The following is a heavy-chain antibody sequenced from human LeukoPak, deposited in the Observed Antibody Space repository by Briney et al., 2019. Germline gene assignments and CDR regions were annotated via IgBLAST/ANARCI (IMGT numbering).Heavy chain of an antibody. Sequence: GGSLRLSCAASGFTVSSNYVSWVRQAPGKGLEWVSVIYSGGSTYYADSVKGRFTISRDNSKNTLYLQMNSLRAEDTAVYYCARVRTGYDSSGYPIDYWGQGTLVTVSS. V-gene: IGHV3-66*02. D-gene: IGHD3-22*01. CDR3: ARVRTGYDSSGYPIDY. CDR1: GFTVSSNY. CDR2: IYSGGST. J-gene: IGHJ4*02.